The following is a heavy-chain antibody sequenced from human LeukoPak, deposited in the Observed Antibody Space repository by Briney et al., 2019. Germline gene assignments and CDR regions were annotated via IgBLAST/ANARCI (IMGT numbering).Heavy chain of an antibody. CDR1: GYTFTSYY. CDR3: ARDLAGDYYDFWSGYRLNY. Sequence: ASVKVSCKASGYTFTSYYMHWVRQAPGQGLEWMGIINPSGGSTSYAQKFQGRVTMTRDTSTSTVYMELSSLRSEDTAVYYCARDLAGDYYDFWSGYRLNYWGQGTLVTVSS. V-gene: IGHV1-46*01. J-gene: IGHJ4*02. CDR2: INPSGGST. D-gene: IGHD3-3*01.